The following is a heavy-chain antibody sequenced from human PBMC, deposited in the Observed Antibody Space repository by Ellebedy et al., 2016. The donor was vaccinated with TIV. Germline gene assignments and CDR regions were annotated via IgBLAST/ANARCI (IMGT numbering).Heavy chain of an antibody. CDR2: IFPNDFDT. V-gene: IGHV5-51*01. CDR1: GYNFTNHW. Sequence: GESLKISCKASGYNFTNHWIGRVLQLPGKGLELMGIIFPNDFDTRYNPSFKGQVTVSADKSITTAYLQWRSLKASDTAMYYCASGDGFFENWGQGTRVTVSS. J-gene: IGHJ4*02. D-gene: IGHD3-10*01. CDR3: ASGDGFFEN.